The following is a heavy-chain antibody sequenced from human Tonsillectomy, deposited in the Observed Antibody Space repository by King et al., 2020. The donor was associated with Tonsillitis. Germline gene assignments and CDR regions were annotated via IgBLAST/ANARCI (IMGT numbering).Heavy chain of an antibody. V-gene: IGHV3-66*04. CDR2: IYSGGST. D-gene: IGHD1-26*01. CDR1: GFTVSGNY. CDR3: ARHRGVGTTEDAFDI. J-gene: IGHJ3*02. Sequence: VQLVESGGGLVQPGGSLRLSCAASGFTVSGNYMSWLRQAPGKGLEWVSVIYSGGSTYYADSVKGRFTISRDNSKNTLYLQMNILRAEDTALYYCARHRGVGTTEDAFDIWGQGTMVTVSS.